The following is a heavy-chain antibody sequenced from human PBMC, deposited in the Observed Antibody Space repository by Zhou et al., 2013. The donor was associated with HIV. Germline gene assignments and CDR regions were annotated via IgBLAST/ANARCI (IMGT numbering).Heavy chain of an antibody. Sequence: QVQLVQSETEVKKPGASVKVSCKASGYTFTSYGISWVRQAPGQGLEWMGWISAYNGNTNYAQKVQGRVTMTTDTSTSTVYMELRSLTSDDTAVYYCARDSPVTDAFDIWGQGTMVTGLF. V-gene: IGHV1-18*01. CDR3: ARDSPVTDAFDI. CDR1: GYTFTSYG. CDR2: ISAYNGNT. D-gene: IGHD4-17*01. J-gene: IGHJ3*02.